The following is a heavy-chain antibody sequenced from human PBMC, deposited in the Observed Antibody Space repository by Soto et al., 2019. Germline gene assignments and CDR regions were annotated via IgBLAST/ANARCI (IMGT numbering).Heavy chain of an antibody. D-gene: IGHD3-10*01. Sequence: SETLSLTCTVSGGSISSYYWSWIRQPPGKGLEWIGYIYYSGSTNYNPSLKSRVTISVDTSKNQFSLKLSSVTAADTAVYYCARDRGVIPYYYGMDVWGQGTTVTVSS. CDR3: ARDRGVIPYYYGMDV. J-gene: IGHJ6*02. CDR1: GGSISSYY. CDR2: IYYSGST. V-gene: IGHV4-59*01.